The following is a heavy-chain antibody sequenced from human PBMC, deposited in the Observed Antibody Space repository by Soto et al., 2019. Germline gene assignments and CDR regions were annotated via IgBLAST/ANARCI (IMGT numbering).Heavy chain of an antibody. D-gene: IGHD4-17*01. V-gene: IGHV3-23*01. CDR1: GFTFSTYA. CDR2: ISDAAGSA. Sequence: GGSLRLSCAASGFTFSTYAMSWVRQVPGKGLEWVSTISDAAGSAYYVDSVKGRFTISRDNSKKTLYLQMNSLRAEDSAVYYCARPYGGKIGDAPDLWGQGTMVT. J-gene: IGHJ3*01. CDR3: ARPYGGKIGDAPDL.